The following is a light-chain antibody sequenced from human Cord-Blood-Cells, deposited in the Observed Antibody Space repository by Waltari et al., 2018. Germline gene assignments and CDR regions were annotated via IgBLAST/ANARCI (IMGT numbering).Light chain of an antibody. CDR2: WAS. J-gene: IGKJ3*01. CDR3: QQYYSTPFT. Sequence: DIVMTQSPDSLAVSLGERATIHCKSSQSVLYSSNNKNYLAWYQQKPGQPPKLLIYWASTRESGFPDRFSGSGSGTDFTLTISSLQAEDVAVYYCQQYYSTPFTFGPGTKVDIK. V-gene: IGKV4-1*01. CDR1: QSVLYSSNNKNY.